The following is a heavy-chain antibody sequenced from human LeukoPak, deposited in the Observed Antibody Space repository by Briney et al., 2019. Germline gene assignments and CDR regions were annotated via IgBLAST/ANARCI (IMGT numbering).Heavy chain of an antibody. CDR1: GGSLSSYY. CDR2: IYYSGST. CDR3: ARAGTIFGVVTPFDY. Sequence: VSGGSLSSYYWSWIRQPPGKGLEWIGYIYYSGSTNYNPSLKSRVTISVDTSKNQFSLKLSFVTAADTAVYYCARAGTIFGVVTPFDYWGQGTLVTVSS. J-gene: IGHJ4*02. D-gene: IGHD3-3*01. V-gene: IGHV4-59*01.